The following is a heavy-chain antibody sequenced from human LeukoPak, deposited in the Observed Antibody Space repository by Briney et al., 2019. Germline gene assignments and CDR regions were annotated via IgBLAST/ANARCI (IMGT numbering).Heavy chain of an antibody. J-gene: IGHJ6*03. CDR1: GFIFSNYW. CDR2: IKKDGSEK. CDR3: ARAGEYCSSTSCYPIYYYYYYMDV. D-gene: IGHD2-2*01. V-gene: IGHV3-7*01. Sequence: GGSLRLSCAASGFIFSNYWMNWVRQTPGKGLEWVANIKKDGSEKYYVDSVRGRFTISRDNAKNSLYLQMNSLRADDTAVYYCARAGEYCSSTSCYPIYYYYYYMDVWGKGTTVTVSS.